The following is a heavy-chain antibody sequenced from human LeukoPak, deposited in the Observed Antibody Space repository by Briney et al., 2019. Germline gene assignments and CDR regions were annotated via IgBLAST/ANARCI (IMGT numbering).Heavy chain of an antibody. V-gene: IGHV4-34*01. CDR2: INHSGST. J-gene: IGHJ1*01. D-gene: IGHD4-23*01. Sequence: SETLSLTCAVYGGSFSGYYWSWIRQPPGKGLEWIGEINHSGSTNYNPSLKSRVTISVDTSKNQFSLKLSSVTAADTAVYYCARARGNSVHQHWGQDTLVTVSS. CDR1: GGSFSGYY. CDR3: ARARGNSVHQH.